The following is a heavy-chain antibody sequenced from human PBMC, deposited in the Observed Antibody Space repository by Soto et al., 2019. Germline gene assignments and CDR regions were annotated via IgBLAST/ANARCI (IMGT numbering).Heavy chain of an antibody. CDR2: ISYDGSNK. V-gene: IGHV3-30*18. CDR1: GFTFSSYG. Sequence: QVQLVESGGGVVQPGRSLRLSCAASGFTFSSYGMHWVRQAPGKGLEWVAVISYDGSNKYYADSVKGRFTISRDNSKNSLYLQMNSLRAEDTAVYYCAKDQYYYDSSGHYVDYWGQGTLVTVSS. D-gene: IGHD3-22*01. J-gene: IGHJ4*02. CDR3: AKDQYYYDSSGHYVDY.